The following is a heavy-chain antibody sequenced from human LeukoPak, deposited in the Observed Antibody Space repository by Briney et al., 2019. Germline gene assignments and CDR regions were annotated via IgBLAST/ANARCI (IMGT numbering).Heavy chain of an antibody. J-gene: IGHJ1*01. Sequence: ASVKVSCKASGYTFTSYGISWVRQAPGQGLEWMGWISAYNGNTNYAQKLQGRVTMTTDTSTSTAYMELRSLRSDDTAVYYCARDQALYGSSGYYEPFLPLTNLEYFQHWGQGTLVTVSS. CDR1: GYTFTSYG. CDR2: ISAYNGNT. D-gene: IGHD3-22*01. CDR3: ARDQALYGSSGYYEPFLPLTNLEYFQH. V-gene: IGHV1-18*01.